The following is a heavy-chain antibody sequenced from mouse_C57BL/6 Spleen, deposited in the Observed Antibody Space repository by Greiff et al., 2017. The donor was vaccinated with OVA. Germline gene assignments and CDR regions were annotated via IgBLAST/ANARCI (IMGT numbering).Heavy chain of an antibody. V-gene: IGHV5-16*01. J-gene: IGHJ3*01. CDR2: INYDGSST. Sequence: EVKLMESEGGLVQPGSSMKLSCTASGFTFSDYYMAWVRQVPEKGLEWVANINYDGSSTYYLDSLKSRFIISRDNAKNILYLQMSSLKSEDTATYYCAREDGYYGWFAYWGQGTLVTVSA. CDR3: AREDGYYGWFAY. D-gene: IGHD2-3*01. CDR1: GFTFSDYY.